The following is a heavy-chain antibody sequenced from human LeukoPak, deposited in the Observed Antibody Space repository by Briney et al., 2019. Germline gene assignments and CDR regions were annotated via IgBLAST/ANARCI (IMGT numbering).Heavy chain of an antibody. Sequence: ASVKLSCKASGYTFTGYYIHWLRQAPGQRFEWMGWIHPNSGATGNAQNFQGRVTMTRDTSISTDYMALSRLRSDDAAVYYCARNTAPGYGLDVWGQGTPVTVSS. V-gene: IGHV1-2*02. CDR3: ARNTAPGYGLDV. CDR2: IHPNSGAT. D-gene: IGHD5-18*01. J-gene: IGHJ6*02. CDR1: GYTFTGYY.